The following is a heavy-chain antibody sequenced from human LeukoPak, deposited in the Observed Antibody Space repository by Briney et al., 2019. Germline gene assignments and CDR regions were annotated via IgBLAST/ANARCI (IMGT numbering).Heavy chain of an antibody. J-gene: IGHJ4*02. CDR3: AKPSGYSSSWYYFDY. CDR2: ISGSGGST. CDR1: GFTFSSYA. D-gene: IGHD6-13*01. V-gene: IGHV3-23*01. Sequence: GGSLRLSCAASGFTFSSYAMSWVRQAPGKGLEWVSAISGSGGSTYYADSVKGRFTISRDNSKNTLCLQMNSPRAEDTAVYYCAKPSGYSSSWYYFDYWGQGTLVTVSS.